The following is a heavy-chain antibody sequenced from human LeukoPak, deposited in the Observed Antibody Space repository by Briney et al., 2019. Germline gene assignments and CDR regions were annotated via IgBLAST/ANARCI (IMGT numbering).Heavy chain of an antibody. CDR1: GGSISSYY. D-gene: IGHD1-26*01. Sequence: PSETLSLTCTVSGGSISSYYWSWIRQPPGKGLEWIGYIYYSGSTNYNPSLKSRVTISVDTSKNQFSLKLSSVTAADTAVYYCARVPITYYYYFDYWGQGTLVTVSS. V-gene: IGHV4-59*01. J-gene: IGHJ4*02. CDR2: IYYSGST. CDR3: ARVPITYYYYFDY.